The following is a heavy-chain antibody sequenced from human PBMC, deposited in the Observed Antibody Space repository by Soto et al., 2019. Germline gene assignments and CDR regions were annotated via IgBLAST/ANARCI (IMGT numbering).Heavy chain of an antibody. CDR3: ATRYGSGYRAFDS. J-gene: IGHJ4*02. CDR1: GDTFSFYT. CDR2: INPILSMS. D-gene: IGHD3-10*01. Sequence: QVQLVQSGAEVKKPGSSVKVSCKASGDTFSFYTINWVRQAPGLGLEWVGRINPILSMSNYAQKFQGRVTMTEDKATNTAYMELRSLRSEDTAMYFCATRYGSGYRAFDSWGQGALVTVYS. V-gene: IGHV1-69*02.